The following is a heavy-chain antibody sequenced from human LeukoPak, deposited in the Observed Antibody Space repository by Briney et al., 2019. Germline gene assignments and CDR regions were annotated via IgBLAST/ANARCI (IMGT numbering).Heavy chain of an antibody. D-gene: IGHD6-6*01. V-gene: IGHV3-30*18. CDR2: ISYDGSNK. J-gene: IGHJ4*02. CDR3: AKDRYSSSSY. CDR1: GFTFTSYG. Sequence: GGSLRLSCAASGFTFTSYGMHWVRQAPGKGLEWVAVISYDGSNKYFADSVKGRFTISRDNSKDTLYLQMNSLRAEDTAVYYCAKDRYSSSSYWGQGTLVTVSS.